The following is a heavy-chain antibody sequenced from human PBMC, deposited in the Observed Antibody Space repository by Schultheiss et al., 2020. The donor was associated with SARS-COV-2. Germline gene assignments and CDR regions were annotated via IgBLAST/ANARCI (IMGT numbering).Heavy chain of an antibody. CDR2: ISSSSSTI. Sequence: GGSLRLSCAASGFTFSSYAMSWVRQAPGKGLEWVSYISSSSSTIYYADSVKGRFTISRHNSKNTLYLQMNSLRAEDTAVYYCARDRNYYDSSGYSLGYWGQGTLVTVSS. J-gene: IGHJ4*02. V-gene: IGHV3-48*01. CDR3: ARDRNYYDSSGYSLGY. CDR1: GFTFSSYA. D-gene: IGHD3-22*01.